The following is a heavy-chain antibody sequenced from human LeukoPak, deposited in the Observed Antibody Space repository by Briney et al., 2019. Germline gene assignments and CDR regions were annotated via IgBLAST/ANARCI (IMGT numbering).Heavy chain of an antibody. CDR3: TRDYGVLFDY. V-gene: IGHV3-73*01. Sequence: GGSLRLSCAASGFTFSGSAIHWVRQASGKGLEWVGRIRSKANSYATSSAASVKGRFTISRDDSKNTAYLQMSSLKTEDTAAHYCTRDYGVLFDYWGQGTLVTVSS. J-gene: IGHJ4*02. D-gene: IGHD4-17*01. CDR2: IRSKANSYAT. CDR1: GFTFSGSA.